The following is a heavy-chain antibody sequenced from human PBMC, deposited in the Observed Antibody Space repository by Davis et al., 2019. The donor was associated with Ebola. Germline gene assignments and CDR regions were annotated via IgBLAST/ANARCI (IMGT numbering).Heavy chain of an antibody. J-gene: IGHJ4*01. CDR1: GFTFSTYA. D-gene: IGHD6-19*01. V-gene: IGHV3-23*01. CDR3: AKSVSGWFRLDY. CDR2: ISSGGGAP. Sequence: GESLKISCAASGFTFSTYAMGWVRQAPGKGLEWVSDISSGGGAPYYAESVKGRFTISRDNSKNTLFLQMNSLRAEDTAVYYCAKSVSGWFRLDYWGHGTLVTVSS.